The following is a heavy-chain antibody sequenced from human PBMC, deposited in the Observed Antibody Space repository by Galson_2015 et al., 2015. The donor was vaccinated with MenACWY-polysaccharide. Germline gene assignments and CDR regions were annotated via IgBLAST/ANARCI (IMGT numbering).Heavy chain of an antibody. Sequence: SLRLSCAASGFTFNSYAMHWVRQAPGKGLEWLAVISYDETNKYYADSVKGRFTISRDNSKNTLYLQMNSQRAEDTAVFYCARAYCDRITCYGMDVWGQGTTVAVSS. D-gene: IGHD2/OR15-2a*01. CDR2: ISYDETNK. CDR3: ARAYCDRITCYGMDV. CDR1: GFTFNSYA. V-gene: IGHV3-30-3*01. J-gene: IGHJ6*02.